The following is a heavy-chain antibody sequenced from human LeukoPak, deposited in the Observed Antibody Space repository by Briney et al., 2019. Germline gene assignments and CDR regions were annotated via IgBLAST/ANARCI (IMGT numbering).Heavy chain of an antibody. J-gene: IGHJ4*02. D-gene: IGHD3-22*01. CDR3: ARAGLYYYDSSGSFDY. V-gene: IGHV1-2*04. CDR1: GYTFTGYY. CDR2: INPNSGGT. Sequence: ASVKVSCKASGYTFTGYYMHWVRQAPGRGLEWMGWINPNSGGTNYAQKFQGWVTMTRDTSISTAYMELSRLRSDDTAVYYCARAGLYYYDSSGSFDYWGQGTLVTVSS.